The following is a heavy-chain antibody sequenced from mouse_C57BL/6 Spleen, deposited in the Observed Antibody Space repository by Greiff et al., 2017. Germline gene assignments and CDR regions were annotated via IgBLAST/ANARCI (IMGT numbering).Heavy chain of an antibody. Sequence: QVQLQQSGAELVRPGASVTLSCKASGYTFTDYEMHWVKQTPVHGLEWIGAIDPETGGTAYNQKFKGKAILTADKSSSTAYMELRSLTSEDSAVYYCTRSRTTVVEGAMDYWGQGTSVTVSS. CDR2: IDPETGGT. CDR3: TRSRTTVVEGAMDY. CDR1: GYTFTDYE. J-gene: IGHJ4*01. D-gene: IGHD1-1*01. V-gene: IGHV1-15*01.